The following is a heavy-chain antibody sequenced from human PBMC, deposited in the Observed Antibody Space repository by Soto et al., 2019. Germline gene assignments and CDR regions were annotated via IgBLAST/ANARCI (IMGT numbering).Heavy chain of an antibody. V-gene: IGHV4-30-2*01. CDR1: GGSTSSGGYS. CDR3: ARASYIVLVPAAKGYNWFDP. CDR2: IYHSGST. J-gene: IGHJ5*02. Sequence: PSETLSLTCAVSGGSTSSGGYSWSWIRQPPGKGLEWIGYIYHSGSTYYNPSLKSRVTISVDRSKNQFSLKLSSVTAADTAVYYCARASYIVLVPAAKGYNWFDPWGQGTLVTVSS. D-gene: IGHD2-2*01.